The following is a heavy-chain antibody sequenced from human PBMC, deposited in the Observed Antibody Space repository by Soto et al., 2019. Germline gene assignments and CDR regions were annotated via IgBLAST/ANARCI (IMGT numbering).Heavy chain of an antibody. V-gene: IGHV4-31*03. J-gene: IGHJ4*02. Sequence: SETLSLSCTVSGGSISIGGYYWSWIRQHPGKGLEWIGYIYFSGSTYYNPSLKSRVTISVDSSKNQFSLKLSSVTAADTAVYYCXRLALDIVVVVAATQDYWGQGTLVTVSS. CDR2: IYFSGST. D-gene: IGHD2-15*01. CDR1: GGSISIGGYY. CDR3: XRLALDIVVVVAATQDY.